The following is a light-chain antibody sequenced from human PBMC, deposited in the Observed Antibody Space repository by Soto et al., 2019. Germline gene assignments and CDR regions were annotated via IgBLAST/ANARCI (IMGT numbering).Light chain of an antibody. CDR1: RIIGDW. Sequence: DIQMTQSPPTLSASVGDRVTISCRARRIIGDWLAWYQQKPGKAPKLLIYGASTFESVVPSRSSGSGSGTEFTLTNSGLQPDDSATYYCQKYNTYSFGQGTHVEIK. J-gene: IGKJ1*01. CDR3: QKYNTYS. CDR2: GAS. V-gene: IGKV1-5*03.